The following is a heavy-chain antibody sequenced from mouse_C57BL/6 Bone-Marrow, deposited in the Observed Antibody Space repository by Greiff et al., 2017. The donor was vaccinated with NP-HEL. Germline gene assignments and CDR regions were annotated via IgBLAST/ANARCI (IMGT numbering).Heavy chain of an antibody. CDR2: IYPRSGNT. CDR1: GYTLTSYG. D-gene: IGHD2-4*01. Sequence: LVESGAELARPGASVKLSCKASGYTLTSYGISWVKQRTGQGLEWIGEIYPRSGNTYYNEKLKGKATLTADKSSSTAYMELRSLTSEDSAVYFCARDRDYSWFAYWGQGTLVTVSA. V-gene: IGHV1-81*01. J-gene: IGHJ3*01. CDR3: ARDRDYSWFAY.